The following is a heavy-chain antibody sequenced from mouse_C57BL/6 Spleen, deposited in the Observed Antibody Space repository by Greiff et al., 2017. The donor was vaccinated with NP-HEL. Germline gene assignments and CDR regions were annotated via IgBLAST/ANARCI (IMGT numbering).Heavy chain of an antibody. CDR3: TTRSNYEYFDV. D-gene: IGHD2-5*01. J-gene: IGHJ1*03. CDR1: GFNIKDDY. Sequence: EVQLQQSGAELVRPGASVKLSCTASGFNIKDDYMHWVKQRPEQGLEWIGWIDPENGDTEYASKFQGKATITADTSSNTAYLQLSSLTSEDTAVYYCTTRSNYEYFDVWGTGTTVTVSS. CDR2: IDPENGDT. V-gene: IGHV14-4*01.